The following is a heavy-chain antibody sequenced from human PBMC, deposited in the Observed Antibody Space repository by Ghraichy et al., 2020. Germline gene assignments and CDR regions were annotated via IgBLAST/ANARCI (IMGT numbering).Heavy chain of an antibody. CDR3: ARGNYGDYGGWYFDL. CDR2: ISSSSSPI. V-gene: IGHV3-48*01. D-gene: IGHD4-17*01. Sequence: GGSLRLSCAASGFTFSSYSMNWVRQAPGEGLEWVSYISSSSSPIFHADSVKGRFTVSRDNAKNSLYLQMNSLRAEDTAVYYCARGNYGDYGGWYFDLWGRGSLVTVSS. J-gene: IGHJ2*01. CDR1: GFTFSSYS.